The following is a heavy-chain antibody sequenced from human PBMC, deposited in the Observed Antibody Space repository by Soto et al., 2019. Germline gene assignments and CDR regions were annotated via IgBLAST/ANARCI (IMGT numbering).Heavy chain of an antibody. Sequence: ASVKVSCKASGYTLTEFSMHWVRQAPGGGLEWLGGFDPRKGETIYAQKFQGRVAMTEDTSTDTAYMELSRLRSDDTAAYYCATDSDATGYALRDFDIWGQGTMVTVSS. J-gene: IGHJ3*02. CDR3: ATDSDATGYALRDFDI. CDR1: GYTLTEFS. V-gene: IGHV1-24*01. CDR2: FDPRKGET. D-gene: IGHD2-2*01.